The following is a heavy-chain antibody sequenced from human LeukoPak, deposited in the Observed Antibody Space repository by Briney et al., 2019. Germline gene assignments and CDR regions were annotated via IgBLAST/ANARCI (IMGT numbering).Heavy chain of an antibody. V-gene: IGHV3-7*03. Sequence: GGSLRLSCAASGFTFTNYWMSWVRQAPGKGLELVANIKQDRSEKYYVDSVKGRFTISRDNAKNSLYMRMSSLRAEDTAVYYCAKRRYDSSGHFDSWGQGTLVTVSS. J-gene: IGHJ4*02. CDR2: IKQDRSEK. CDR3: AKRRYDSSGHFDS. CDR1: GFTFTNYW. D-gene: IGHD3-22*01.